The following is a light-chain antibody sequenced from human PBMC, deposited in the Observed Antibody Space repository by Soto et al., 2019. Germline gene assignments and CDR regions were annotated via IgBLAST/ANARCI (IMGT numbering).Light chain of an antibody. Sequence: DIQMTQSPSTLSASVGDRVTITCRASQSIRSWLAWYQQKPGKAPKLLIYEASRLESGVPSSFSGSGSGTEFTLTISSLQPDDFATYYCQEYNSYTQSTFGQGTKVEIK. J-gene: IGKJ1*01. CDR2: EAS. CDR3: QEYNSYTQST. V-gene: IGKV1-5*03. CDR1: QSIRSW.